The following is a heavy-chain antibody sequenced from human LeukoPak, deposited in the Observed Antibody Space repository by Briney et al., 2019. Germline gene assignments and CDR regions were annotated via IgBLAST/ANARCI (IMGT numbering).Heavy chain of an antibody. D-gene: IGHD6-13*01. CDR3: AKDEGIAAAGTDY. J-gene: IGHJ4*02. CDR2: ISYDGSNK. CDR1: GFTFSSYG. V-gene: IGHV3-30*18. Sequence: SGGSLRLSCAASGFTFSSYGMHWVRQAPGKGLEWVAVISYDGSNKYYADSVKGRFTISRDNSKNTLYLQMNSLRAEDTAVYYCAKDEGIAAAGTDYWGQGTLVTVSS.